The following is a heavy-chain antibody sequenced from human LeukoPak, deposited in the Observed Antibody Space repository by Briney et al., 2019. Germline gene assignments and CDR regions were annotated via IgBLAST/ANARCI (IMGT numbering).Heavy chain of an antibody. J-gene: IGHJ3*02. CDR2: ISYSGTT. Sequence: SETLSLTCTVSGGSISSYYWSWVRQPPGKELEWIGYISYSGTTKYNPSLKSRVTIPVDTSKNQFSLKLSSVTAADTAVYYCARHSTFEIWGQGTMVSVSS. V-gene: IGHV4-59*08. CDR3: ARHSTFEI. CDR1: GGSISSYY.